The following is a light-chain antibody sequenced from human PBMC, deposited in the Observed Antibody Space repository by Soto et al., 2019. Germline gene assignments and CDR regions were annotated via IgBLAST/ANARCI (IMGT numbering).Light chain of an antibody. CDR1: QAINNY. V-gene: IGKV1-27*01. CDR3: QKHNSAPPVT. Sequence: DIQMTQSPSSLSASVGDRVTITCRASQAINNYLAWYQQKPGKAPKLLIYAASTLQSGVPSRFRGSGSATDFTLTISSLQPEDVATYYCQKHNSAPPVTFGPGTKVGV. J-gene: IGKJ3*01. CDR2: AAS.